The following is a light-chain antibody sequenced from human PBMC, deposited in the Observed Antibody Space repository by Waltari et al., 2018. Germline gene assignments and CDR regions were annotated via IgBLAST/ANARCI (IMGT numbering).Light chain of an antibody. CDR3: QQRADWPIT. Sequence: ELDLTHSPGSLSLSPRQRPTLSSRASQNVTRYLAWYQQKPGLAPRLLLYDTSSRATGIPARFIGRGSGTDFSLTITSLESEDFAVYYCQQRADWPITFGGGTKVEIK. CDR1: QNVTRY. V-gene: IGKV3-11*01. J-gene: IGKJ4*01. CDR2: DTS.